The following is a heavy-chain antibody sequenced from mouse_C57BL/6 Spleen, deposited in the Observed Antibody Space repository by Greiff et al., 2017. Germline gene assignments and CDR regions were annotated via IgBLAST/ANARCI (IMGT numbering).Heavy chain of an antibody. CDR1: GYAFSSSW. J-gene: IGHJ1*03. CDR3: ARWEGRGSSGYFDV. CDR2: IYPGDGDT. V-gene: IGHV1-82*01. D-gene: IGHD1-1*01. Sequence: VQLQQSGPELVKPGASVKISCKASGYAFSSSWMNWVKQRPGKGLEWIGRIYPGDGDTNYNGKFKGKATLTADKSSSTAYMQLSSLTSEDSAVYYCARWEGRGSSGYFDVWGTGTTVTVSS.